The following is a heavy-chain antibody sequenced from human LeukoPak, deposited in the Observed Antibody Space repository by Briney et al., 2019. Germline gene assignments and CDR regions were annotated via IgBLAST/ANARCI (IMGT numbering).Heavy chain of an antibody. J-gene: IGHJ4*02. CDR2: ISENGRAK. CDR3: ARRLGY. Sequence: GGSLRLSCAASGFSFRNYWMSWVRQAPGKGLEWVASISENGRAKPYVASVRGRFTISRDNTKNSLYLQMNSLRAEDTAVYYCARRLGYWGQGTLVTVSS. V-gene: IGHV3-7*01. D-gene: IGHD7-27*01. CDR1: GFSFRNYW.